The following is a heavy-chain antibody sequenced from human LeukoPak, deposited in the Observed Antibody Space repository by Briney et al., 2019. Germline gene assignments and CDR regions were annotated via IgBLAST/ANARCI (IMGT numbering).Heavy chain of an antibody. V-gene: IGHV3-64D*09. CDR2: ISDSGGST. CDR3: ARATYYYDSSGYYVFYFDN. J-gene: IGHJ4*02. Sequence: GGSLRLSCSASGFPFSSYAMHWVRQAPGKGLEYVSAISDSGGSTYYADSVKGRFTISRYNSKNTLYLQMSSLRAEDTAVYYCARATYYYDSSGYYVFYFDNWGQGTLVTVSS. CDR1: GFPFSSYA. D-gene: IGHD3-22*01.